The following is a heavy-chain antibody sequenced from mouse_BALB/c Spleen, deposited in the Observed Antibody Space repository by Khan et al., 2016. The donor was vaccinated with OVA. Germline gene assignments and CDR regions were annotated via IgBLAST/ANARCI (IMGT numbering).Heavy chain of an antibody. J-gene: IGHJ4*01. CDR1: GYTFTNYG. Sequence: QIQLVQSGPELKKPGETVKISYKASGYTFTNYGMNWVKQAPGKGLKWMGWINTYTGEPTYADDFKGRFAFSLETSASTAYLQINNLKNEDTATYFCARPPYFSYVMVYWGRGTSVTVSS. CDR2: INTYTGEP. V-gene: IGHV9-3-1*01. D-gene: IGHD2-10*01. CDR3: ARPPYFSYVMVY.